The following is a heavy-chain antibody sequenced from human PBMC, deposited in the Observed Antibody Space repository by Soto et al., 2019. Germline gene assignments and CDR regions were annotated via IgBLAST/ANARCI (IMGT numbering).Heavy chain of an antibody. V-gene: IGHV5-51*01. CDR3: ARLANIFEFDH. D-gene: IGHD2-21*01. CDR1: VYIFTNYW. CDR2: IYPGDSDT. Sequence: GESLKSSCQGSVYIFTNYWIGWVRQMPGKGREWMGIIYPGDSDTRYSPSFQGQVTISADKSISTAYLQWSSLKASDTAMYYCARLANIFEFDHWGHRTLVTVSS. J-gene: IGHJ4*01.